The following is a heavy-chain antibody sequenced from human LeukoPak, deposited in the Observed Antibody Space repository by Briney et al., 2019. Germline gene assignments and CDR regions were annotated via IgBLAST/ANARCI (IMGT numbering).Heavy chain of an antibody. CDR2: IYKSGST. D-gene: IGHD1-26*01. Sequence: SETLSLTCTVSGGSLTNYYWSWIQQPAGKGLEWIGHIYKSGSTDYNPSLKSRVTMSMDTSKSQFSLNLRSVTAADTAVYYCARDDRVSGTFLRWFDPWGQGTLVTVSS. CDR3: ARDDRVSGTFLRWFDP. V-gene: IGHV4-4*07. CDR1: GGSLTNYY. J-gene: IGHJ5*02.